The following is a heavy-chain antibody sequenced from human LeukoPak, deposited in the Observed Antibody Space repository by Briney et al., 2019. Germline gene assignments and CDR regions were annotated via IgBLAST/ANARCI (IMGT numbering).Heavy chain of an antibody. CDR2: INTNGSPT. Sequence: GGSLRLSCAASGFTFSSYWMHWVRQAPGKGLVWVARINTNGSPTQYADSEKGRFTISRDYDKTTLYLQMNSLRDENTAVYYCAGDLISGSGSLGYWGQGTLVTVSS. V-gene: IGHV3-74*01. CDR1: GFTFSSYW. D-gene: IGHD3-10*01. J-gene: IGHJ4*02. CDR3: AGDLISGSGSLGY.